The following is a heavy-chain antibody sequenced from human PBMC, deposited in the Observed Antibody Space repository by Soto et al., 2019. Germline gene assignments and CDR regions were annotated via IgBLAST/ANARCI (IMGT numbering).Heavy chain of an antibody. J-gene: IGHJ6*02. CDR1: GFTFSSYA. CDR3: AKDSGTYYYYGMDV. CDR2: ISGSGGST. V-gene: IGHV3-23*01. D-gene: IGHD6-25*01. Sequence: GESLKISCAASGFTFSSYAMSWVRQAPGKGLEWVSAISGSGGSTYYADSVKGRFTISRDNSKNTLYLQMNSLRAEDTAVYYCAKDSGTYYYYGMDVWGQGTTVTVSS.